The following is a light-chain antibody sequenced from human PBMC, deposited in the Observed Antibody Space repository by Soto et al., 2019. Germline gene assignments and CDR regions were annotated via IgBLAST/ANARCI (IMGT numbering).Light chain of an antibody. CDR2: HNN. CDR3: SAWDDSLSGRL. CDR1: GSNIGSNY. J-gene: IGLJ2*01. V-gene: IGLV1-47*01. Sequence: QLVLTQPPSASGTPGQRVTISCSGSGSNIGSNYVSWYQHLPGTAPHLLIYHNNRRPSGVPDRFSASKSGTSASLAISGLRSEDEADYYCSAWDDSLSGRLFGVGTKLTVL.